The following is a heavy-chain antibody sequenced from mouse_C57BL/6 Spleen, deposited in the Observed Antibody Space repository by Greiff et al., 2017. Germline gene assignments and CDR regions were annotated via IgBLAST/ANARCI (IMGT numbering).Heavy chain of an antibody. V-gene: IGHV1-55*01. CDR1: GYTFTSYW. J-gene: IGHJ2*01. CDR3: ARKNDYDAY. Sequence: QVHVKQPGAELVTPGASVKMSCKASGYTFTSYWITWVKQRPGQGLEWIGDIYPGSGSTNYNEKFKSKATLTVDTSSSTAYMQLSSLTSEDSAVYYCARKNDYDAYWGQGTTLTVSS. CDR2: IYPGSGST. D-gene: IGHD2-4*01.